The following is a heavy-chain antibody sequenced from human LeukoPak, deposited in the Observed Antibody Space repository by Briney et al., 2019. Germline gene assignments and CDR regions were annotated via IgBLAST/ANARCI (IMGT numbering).Heavy chain of an antibody. CDR3: AKDRVIAAAGTEYFQH. CDR1: GFTFSSYA. V-gene: IGHV3-23*01. D-gene: IGHD6-13*01. J-gene: IGHJ1*01. Sequence: GGSLRLSCAASGFTFSSYAMSWVRQAPGKGLDWVSAISCSGGSTYYADSVKGRLTISRDNSKNTLYLQMNSLRAEDTAVYYCAKDRVIAAAGTEYFQHWGQGTLVTVSS. CDR2: ISCSGGST.